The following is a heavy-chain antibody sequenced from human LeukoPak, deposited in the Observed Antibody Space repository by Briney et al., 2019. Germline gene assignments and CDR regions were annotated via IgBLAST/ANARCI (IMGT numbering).Heavy chain of an antibody. CDR2: ISWNSGSI. Sequence: GGSLRLSCAASGFTFDDYAMHWVRQAPGKGLEWVSGISWNSGSIGYADSVKGRFTISRDNAKNSLYLQMNSLRAEDTALYYCAKGYSSGWPSQYSFDYWGQGTLVTVSS. J-gene: IGHJ4*02. CDR3: AKGYSSGWPSQYSFDY. CDR1: GFTFDDYA. D-gene: IGHD6-19*01. V-gene: IGHV3-9*01.